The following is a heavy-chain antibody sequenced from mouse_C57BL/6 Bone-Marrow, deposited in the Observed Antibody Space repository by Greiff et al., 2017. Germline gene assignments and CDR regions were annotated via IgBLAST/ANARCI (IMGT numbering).Heavy chain of an antibody. D-gene: IGHD2-12*01. J-gene: IGHJ3*01. Sequence: VQLVESGAELVRPGTSVKVSCKASGYAFTNYLIEWVKQRPGQGLEWIGVINPGSGGTNYNEKFKGKATLTADKSSSTAYMQLSSLTSEDSAVYFCAREDDGFAYWGQGTLVTVSA. CDR2: INPGSGGT. V-gene: IGHV1-54*01. CDR3: AREDDGFAY. CDR1: GYAFTNYL.